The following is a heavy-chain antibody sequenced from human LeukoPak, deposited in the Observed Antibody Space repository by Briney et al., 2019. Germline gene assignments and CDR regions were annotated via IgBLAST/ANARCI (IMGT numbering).Heavy chain of an antibody. CDR2: IGTAGDT. CDR1: GFPFNNYG. CDR3: ARVGRYGMDV. Sequence: GSLVLSCAASGFPFNNYGMRWVRQATGKGLEWVSAIGTAGDTYYVGSVKGRFTISRENAKNSLYLQINSLGAGDTAVYYCARVGRYGMDVWGQGTTVTVSS. V-gene: IGHV3-13*01. J-gene: IGHJ6*02.